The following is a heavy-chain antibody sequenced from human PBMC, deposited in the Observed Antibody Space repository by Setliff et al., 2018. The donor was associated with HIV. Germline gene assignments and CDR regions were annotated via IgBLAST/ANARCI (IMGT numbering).Heavy chain of an antibody. D-gene: IGHD1-26*01. J-gene: IGHJ4*02. CDR1: GFTFSGYS. CDR3: ARARGSPTSYFDY. Sequence: LRLSCAASGFTFSGYSMHWVRQAPGKGLEWVSCISSSSSYIYYADSVKGRFTIPRDNAKNSLYLQMNSLRAEDTAVYYCARARGSPTSYFDYWGQGTLVTVSS. CDR2: ISSSSSYI. V-gene: IGHV3-21*01.